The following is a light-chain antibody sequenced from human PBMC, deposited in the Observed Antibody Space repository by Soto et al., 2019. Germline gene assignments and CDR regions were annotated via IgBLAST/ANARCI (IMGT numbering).Light chain of an antibody. V-gene: IGKV1-39*01. CDR1: ESINRH. J-gene: IGKJ5*01. CDR2: AAS. Sequence: DIQMTQSPSSLSASVGDRGTITCRASESINRHLNWYQQQPGRAPKLLIYAASSLQNGVPSRFRGVGSGTDVNLLITNPQPEDFATYYCKQSYTALSITFGQGTRLEIK. CDR3: KQSYTALSIT.